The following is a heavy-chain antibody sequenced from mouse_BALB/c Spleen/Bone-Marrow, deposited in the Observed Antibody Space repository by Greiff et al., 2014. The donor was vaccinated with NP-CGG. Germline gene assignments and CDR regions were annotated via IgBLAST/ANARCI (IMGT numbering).Heavy chain of an antibody. Sequence: VQLQQSGPELVKPGASVKMSCKASGYTFTSYVMHWVEQKPGQGLEWIGYINPYNDGTTYNEKFKGKATLTSDKSSSTAYMELSSLTSEDSAVYYCARGNYYDYDYFDYWGQGTTRTVSS. CDR2: INPYNDGT. CDR3: ARGNYYDYDYFDY. J-gene: IGHJ2*01. V-gene: IGHV1-14*01. D-gene: IGHD2-4*01. CDR1: GYTFTSYV.